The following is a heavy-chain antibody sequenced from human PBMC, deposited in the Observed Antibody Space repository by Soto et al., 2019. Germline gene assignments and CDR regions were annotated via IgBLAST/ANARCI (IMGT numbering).Heavy chain of an antibody. D-gene: IGHD1-26*01. CDR3: ARLGGEYSRKWYWFDS. J-gene: IGHJ5*01. V-gene: IGHV3-11*01. CDR2: IRSRGTLS. Sequence: QVQLVESGGGLVKPGGALRLSCADSGVAFSEYYMSWIRQAPGKGLQWVSYIRSRGTLSDYADSVKGRFTISRDNAPKSLYMEMDSLRDEDTAVYYFARLGGEYSRKWYWFDSWGQGTQVTVSS. CDR1: GVAFSEYY.